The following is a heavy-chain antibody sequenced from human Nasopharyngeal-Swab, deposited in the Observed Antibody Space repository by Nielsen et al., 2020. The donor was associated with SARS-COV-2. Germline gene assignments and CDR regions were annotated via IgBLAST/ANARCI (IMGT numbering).Heavy chain of an antibody. J-gene: IGHJ4*02. Sequence: SLKISCAASGFTFDDDAMHWVRQAPGKGLEWVSGITWNSGGIGYADSVKGRFTISRDNAKNSLYLQMNSLRPEDTALYYCAKLGAQGAVADHFDSWCQGTLVTVSS. D-gene: IGHD6-19*01. CDR1: GFTFDDDA. V-gene: IGHV3-9*01. CDR2: ITWNSGGI. CDR3: AKLGAQGAVADHFDS.